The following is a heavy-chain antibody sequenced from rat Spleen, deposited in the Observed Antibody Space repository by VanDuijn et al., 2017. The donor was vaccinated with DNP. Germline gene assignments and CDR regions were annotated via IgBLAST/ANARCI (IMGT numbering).Heavy chain of an antibody. D-gene: IGHD1-11*01. CDR2: INSAGSI. CDR3: ARLHYGLDY. Sequence: VQLQESGPGLVEPSQSLSLTCSVTGYSITSCCRWTWIRKFPGHKLEWMGYINSAGSIEYNPSLKCRISITSDTYKNQFFLQVNSVTTEDTATYYCARLHYGLDYWGQGVMVTVSS. V-gene: IGHV3-3*01. CDR1: GYSITSCCR. J-gene: IGHJ2*01.